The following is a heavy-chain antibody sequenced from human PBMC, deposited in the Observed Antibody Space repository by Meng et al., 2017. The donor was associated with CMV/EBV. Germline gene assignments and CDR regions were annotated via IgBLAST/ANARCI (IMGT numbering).Heavy chain of an antibody. V-gene: IGHV3-66*01. Sequence: VVRGECGGGLVRPGWSLCISCAASGFTVSSNYMGWVRQAPGKGLEWVSVIYSGVSTYYADAVKGRFTISRDNSKNTLYLQMNSLRAEDTAVYYCAREGDGYDKAPYWGQGTLVTVSS. D-gene: IGHD5-24*01. CDR1: GFTVSSNY. J-gene: IGHJ4*02. CDR3: AREGDGYDKAPY. CDR2: IYSGVST.